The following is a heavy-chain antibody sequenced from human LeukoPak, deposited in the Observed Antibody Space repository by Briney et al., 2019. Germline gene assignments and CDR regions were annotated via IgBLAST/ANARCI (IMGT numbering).Heavy chain of an antibody. CDR1: GFTLRSHA. D-gene: IGHD4-17*01. Sequence: GGSLRLSCAVSGFTLRSHAMRCVRQAPGKGLEYVAAISGSGGSTYYADSVEGRFTITRDNSRNSVSLQMDSLRAEDTAIYYCARTHGDYAPRRAYDVWGQGTMVTVSS. CDR2: ISGSGGST. V-gene: IGHV3-23*01. CDR3: ARTHGDYAPRRAYDV. J-gene: IGHJ3*01.